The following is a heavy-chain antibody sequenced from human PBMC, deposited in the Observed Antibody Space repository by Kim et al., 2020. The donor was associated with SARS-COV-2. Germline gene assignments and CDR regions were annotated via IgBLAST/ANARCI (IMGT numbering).Heavy chain of an antibody. CDR2: IHYSGST. CDR3: ASRTVTTFPLLDY. Sequence: SETLSLTCTVSGGSISSSSYYWVWIRQPPGKGLEWIGSIHYSGSTYSNPSLKSRVTISVDTNKTQFSLKLRSVTAADTAVYFCASRTVTTFPLLDYWGQGTLVTVSS. CDR1: GGSISSSSYY. V-gene: IGHV4-39*01. D-gene: IGHD4-17*01. J-gene: IGHJ4*02.